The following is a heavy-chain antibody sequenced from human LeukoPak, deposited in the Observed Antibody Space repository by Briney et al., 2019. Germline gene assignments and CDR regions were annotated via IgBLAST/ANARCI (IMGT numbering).Heavy chain of an antibody. CDR2: KDYSGST. J-gene: IGHJ2*01. D-gene: IGHD6-13*01. CDR3: ARVYYSSSYDYWYFDL. V-gene: IGHV4-59*01. CDR1: GGSISRYY. Sequence: PSETLSLTCTVSGGSISRYYWSWIRQPPGKGLEWIGYKDYSGSTNYNRSLKSRVTISVDTSKNQFSLKLSSVTAADTAVCYCARVYYSSSYDYWYFDLWGRGTLVTVSS.